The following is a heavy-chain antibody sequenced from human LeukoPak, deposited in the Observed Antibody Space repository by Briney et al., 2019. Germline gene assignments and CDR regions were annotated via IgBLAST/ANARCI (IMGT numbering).Heavy chain of an antibody. V-gene: IGHV4-39*07. CDR2: VAYNGAT. J-gene: IGHJ6*03. D-gene: IGHD3-10*01. CDR1: GAFISSSSGYF. CDR3: VRDGGNYDIDV. Sequence: SETLSLTCAVSGAFISSSSGYFWGWVRQTPGQGLEWIGSVAYNGATYYRPSLKSQLTISADTSKNQFSLRLSSVTAADTALYYCVRDGGNYDIDVWGKGTTVIVSS.